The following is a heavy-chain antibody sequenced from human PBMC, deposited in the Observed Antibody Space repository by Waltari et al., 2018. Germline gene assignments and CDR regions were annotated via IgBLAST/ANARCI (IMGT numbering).Heavy chain of an antibody. CDR2: IYPGDSET. Sequence: EVQLVQSGVEVKKTGESLKISCLGSGSKFSSYWIAWVRQVPGKGLAWVGIIYPGDSETRYSPSFQGQVTMSVDKSATTAYLQWTNMKASDTAMYYCARQSRSSDWYDYWGQGTLITVSS. J-gene: IGHJ4*02. CDR3: ARQSRSSDWYDY. CDR1: GSKFSSYW. D-gene: IGHD3-9*01. V-gene: IGHV5-51*01.